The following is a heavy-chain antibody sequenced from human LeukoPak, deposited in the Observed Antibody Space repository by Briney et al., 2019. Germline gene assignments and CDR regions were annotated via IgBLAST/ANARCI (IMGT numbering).Heavy chain of an antibody. D-gene: IGHD6-19*01. CDR2: IYYSGSA. Sequence: PSETLSLTCTVSGGSISSYYWSRIRQPPGKGLEWIGYIYYSGSANYNPSLKSRVTISVDTSKNQFSLKLSSVTAADTAVYYCARVSGYSSGWYWYFDLWGRGTLVTVSS. V-gene: IGHV4-59*01. CDR1: GGSISSYY. CDR3: ARVSGYSSGWYWYFDL. J-gene: IGHJ2*01.